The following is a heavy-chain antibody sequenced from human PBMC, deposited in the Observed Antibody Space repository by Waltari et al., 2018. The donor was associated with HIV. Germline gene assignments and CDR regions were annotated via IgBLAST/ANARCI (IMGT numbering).Heavy chain of an antibody. Sequence: QVQLQQCGAGLLKPSETLSLTCAVYGGSFSGYYWSWIRQPPGKGLEWIGEINHSGSTNYNPSLKSRVTISVDTSKNQFSLKLSSVTAADTAVYYCAREFTGIAAAGALGGYYGMDVWGQGTTVTVSS. D-gene: IGHD6-13*01. V-gene: IGHV4-34*01. CDR2: INHSGST. J-gene: IGHJ6*02. CDR1: GGSFSGYY. CDR3: AREFTGIAAAGALGGYYGMDV.